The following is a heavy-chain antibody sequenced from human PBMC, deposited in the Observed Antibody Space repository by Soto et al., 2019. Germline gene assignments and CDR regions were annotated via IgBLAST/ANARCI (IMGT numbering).Heavy chain of an antibody. CDR1: GDSLSSNY. Sequence: QVQLQESGPGLVKPSETLSLTCTVSGDSLSSNYWSWLRQPPGKGLEWIGYIFYSGTTNYNPSLTSRATMSAAPSKNQFPLNLNSVTAAGTAVYYCTSLTHGSPGGGLDPWGHGILVTVPS. J-gene: IGHJ5*02. CDR2: IFYSGTT. D-gene: IGHD5-12*01. CDR3: TSLTHGSPGGGLDP. V-gene: IGHV4-59*01.